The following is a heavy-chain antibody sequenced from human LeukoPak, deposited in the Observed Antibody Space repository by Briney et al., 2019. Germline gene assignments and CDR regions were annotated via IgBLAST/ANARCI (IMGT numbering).Heavy chain of an antibody. Sequence: GGSLRLSCAASGFTFDDYAMHWVRQAPGKGLEWVSGISWNSGSIGYADSVKGRFTISRDNAKNSLYLQMNSLRAEDTALYYCAKDLDTYSSGFDYWGRGTLVTVSS. V-gene: IGHV3-9*01. CDR1: GFTFDDYA. CDR3: AKDLDTYSSGFDY. CDR2: ISWNSGSI. J-gene: IGHJ4*02. D-gene: IGHD6-19*01.